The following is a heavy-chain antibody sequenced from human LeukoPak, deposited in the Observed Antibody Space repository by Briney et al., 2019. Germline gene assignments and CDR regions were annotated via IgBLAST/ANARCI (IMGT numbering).Heavy chain of an antibody. CDR3: ASDYVWGSYRYLRIAAFGI. Sequence: SETLSLTCAVYGGSFSGYYWSWIRQPPGKGLEWIGEINHSGSTNYNPSLKSRVTISVDTSKNQFSLKLSSVTAADTAVYYCASDYVWGSYRYLRIAAFGIWGQGTMVTVSS. J-gene: IGHJ3*02. CDR2: INHSGST. D-gene: IGHD3-16*02. CDR1: GGSFSGYY. V-gene: IGHV4-34*01.